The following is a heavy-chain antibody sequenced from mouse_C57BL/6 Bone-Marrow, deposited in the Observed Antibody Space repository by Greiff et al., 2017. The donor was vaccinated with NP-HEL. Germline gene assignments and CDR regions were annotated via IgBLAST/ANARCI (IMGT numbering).Heavy chain of an antibody. CDR1: GYTFTSYW. V-gene: IGHV1-55*01. CDR2: IYPGSGST. J-gene: IGHJ3*01. Sequence: QVQLQQPGAELVKPGASVKMSCKASGYTFTSYWITWVKQRPGQGLEWIGDIYPGSGSTNYNEKFKSKATLTVDTSSSTAYMQLSSLTSEDSAVYYCARKGLRPAWFAYWGQGTLVTVSA. CDR3: ARKGLRPAWFAY. D-gene: IGHD1-1*01.